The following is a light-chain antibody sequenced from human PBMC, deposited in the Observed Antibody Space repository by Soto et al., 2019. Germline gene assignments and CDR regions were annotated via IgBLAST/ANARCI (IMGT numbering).Light chain of an antibody. CDR1: QSVYSD. CDR2: EAS. V-gene: IGKV3-11*01. J-gene: IGKJ4*01. Sequence: EIVLTQSPATLYLSPGERATLSCRASQSVYSDLAWYQQKPGQAPRLLIYEASNRATGIPARFSGSGSGTDFTLTINSLEPEDFALYYCQQRSNGLTFGGGTKVEIK. CDR3: QQRSNGLT.